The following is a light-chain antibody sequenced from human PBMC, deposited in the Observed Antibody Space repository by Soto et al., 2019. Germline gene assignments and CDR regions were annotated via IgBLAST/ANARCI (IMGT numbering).Light chain of an antibody. CDR1: SSGVGSYNL. J-gene: IGLJ3*02. Sequence: QSALTQPASVSGSPGQSITISCTGTSSGVGSYNLVSWYQQHPGKAPKLMIYEVSKRPSGVSNRFSGSKSGNTASLTISGLQAEDEADYYCCSYAGSSTPPVVFGGGTKLTVL. V-gene: IGLV2-23*02. CDR3: CSYAGSSTPPVV. CDR2: EVS.